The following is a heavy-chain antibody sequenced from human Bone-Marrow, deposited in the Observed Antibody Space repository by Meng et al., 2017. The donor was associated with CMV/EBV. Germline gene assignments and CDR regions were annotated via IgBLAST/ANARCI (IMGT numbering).Heavy chain of an antibody. J-gene: IGHJ4*02. CDR1: GSISSVGYY. CDR3: ARERPEDDYGGNGFDY. CDR2: IYYSGST. V-gene: IGHV4-31*02. Sequence: GSISSVGYYWRLIRQHPGKGLEWIGYIYYSGSTYSNPSLKSRVTISVDTSKNQFSLKLSSVTAADTAVYYCARERPEDDYGGNGFDYWGQGTLVTVSS. D-gene: IGHD4-23*01.